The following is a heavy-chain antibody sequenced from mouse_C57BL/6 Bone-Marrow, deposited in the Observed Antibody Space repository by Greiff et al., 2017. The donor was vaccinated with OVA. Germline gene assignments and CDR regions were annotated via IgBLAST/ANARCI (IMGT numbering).Heavy chain of an antibody. Sequence: EVQLVEVQLVESGRSLRLSCATSGFTFSDFYMEWVRQAPGKGLEWIAASRNKANDYTTEYSASVKGRFIVSRDTSQSILYLQMNALRAEDTAIYYCARDAAGTRFAYWGQGTLVTVSA. V-gene: IGHV7-1*01. D-gene: IGHD3-3*01. J-gene: IGHJ3*01. CDR2: SRNKANDYTT. CDR3: ARDAAGTRFAY. CDR1: GFTFSDFY.